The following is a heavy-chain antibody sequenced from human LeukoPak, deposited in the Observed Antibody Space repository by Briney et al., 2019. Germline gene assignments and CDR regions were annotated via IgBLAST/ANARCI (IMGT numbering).Heavy chain of an antibody. CDR3: ARDFLAGLRYFDWLLPDY. Sequence: PGGSLRLSCAASGFTFSSYAMHWVRQAPGKGLEWVAVISYDGSNKYYADSVKGRFTISRDNSKNTLYLQMNSLRAEDTAVYYCARDFLAGLRYFDWLLPDYWGQGTLVTVSS. CDR2: ISYDGSNK. V-gene: IGHV3-30*04. CDR1: GFTFSSYA. J-gene: IGHJ4*02. D-gene: IGHD3-9*01.